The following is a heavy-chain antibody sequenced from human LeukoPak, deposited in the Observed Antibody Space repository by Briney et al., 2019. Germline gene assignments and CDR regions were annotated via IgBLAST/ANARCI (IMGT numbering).Heavy chain of an antibody. V-gene: IGHV2-70*04. CDR1: GFSLSTSGMR. D-gene: IGHD1-20*01. CDR2: IDWDDDK. J-gene: IGHJ4*02. CDR3: ARMGNWKYYFDY. Sequence: SGPALVKPTQTLTLTCTFSGFSLSTSGMRVIWIRQPPGKALEWLARIDWDDDKFYSTSLRTRLTISKDTSKNQVVLTMTDMDPVDTATYYCARMGNWKYYFDYWGQGTLVTVYS.